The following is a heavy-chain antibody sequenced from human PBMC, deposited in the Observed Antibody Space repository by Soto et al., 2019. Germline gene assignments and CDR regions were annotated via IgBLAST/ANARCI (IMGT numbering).Heavy chain of an antibody. D-gene: IGHD6-13*01. V-gene: IGHV3-23*01. CDR2: ISGSGGST. Sequence: GGSLRLSCAASGFTFSSYAMSWVRQAPGKGLEWVSAISGSGGSTYYADSVKGRFTISRDNSKNTLYLQMNSLRAEDTAVYYRAKDRGSSRAPACNWGQGTLVTVSS. CDR3: AKDRGSSRAPACN. J-gene: IGHJ4*02. CDR1: GFTFSSYA.